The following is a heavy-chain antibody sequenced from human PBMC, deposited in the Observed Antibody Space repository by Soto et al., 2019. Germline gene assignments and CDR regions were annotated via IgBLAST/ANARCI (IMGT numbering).Heavy chain of an antibody. J-gene: IGHJ6*02. CDR3: ARVRLMGSSWYWRYYYYGMDV. V-gene: IGHV3-33*01. Sequence: HPGGSLRLSCAASGFTFSSYGMHWVRQAPGKGLEWVAVIWYDGSNKYYADSVKGRFTISRDNSKNTLYLQMNSLRAEDTAVYYCARVRLMGSSWYWRYYYYGMDVWGQGTTVTVSS. CDR2: IWYDGSNK. CDR1: GFTFSSYG. D-gene: IGHD6-13*01.